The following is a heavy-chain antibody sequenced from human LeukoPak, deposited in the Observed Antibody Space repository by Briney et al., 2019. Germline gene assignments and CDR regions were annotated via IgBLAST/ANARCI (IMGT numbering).Heavy chain of an antibody. J-gene: IGHJ4*02. CDR2: INPNSGGT. CDR1: GYTFTGFY. V-gene: IGHV1-2*02. CDR3: ATSAYSSGWEPHPNYFDY. D-gene: IGHD6-19*01. Sequence: GASVKVSCKASGYTFTGFYMHWVRQAPGQGLEWMGWINPNSGGTNYAQMFQGRVTLTRDTSISTAYMELSRLRSDDTAVYYCATSAYSSGWEPHPNYFDYWGQGTLVTVSS.